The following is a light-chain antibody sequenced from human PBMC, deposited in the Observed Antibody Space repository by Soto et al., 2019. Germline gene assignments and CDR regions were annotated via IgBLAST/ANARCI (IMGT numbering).Light chain of an antibody. CDR2: GAS. V-gene: IGKV3-20*01. J-gene: IGKJ1*01. Sequence: EIVLTQSPGTLSLSPGERATLSRRASQSVSSSYLAGYQQKPGQAPRLLIYGASSRATGIPDRFSGSGSGTDFTLTISRLEPKDFAVYYCQQYGSSPWTFGQGTKAEIK. CDR1: QSVSSSY. CDR3: QQYGSSPWT.